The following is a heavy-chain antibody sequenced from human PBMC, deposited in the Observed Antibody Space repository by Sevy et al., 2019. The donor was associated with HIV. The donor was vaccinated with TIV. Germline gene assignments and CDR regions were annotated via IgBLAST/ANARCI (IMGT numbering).Heavy chain of an antibody. CDR3: ARGGVNYYGSGSYYRDAFDI. V-gene: IGHV1-69*13. Sequence: ASVKVSCKASGGTFSSYAISWVRQAPGQGLEWMGRIIPIFGTANYAQMFQGRVTITADESTSTAYMELSSLRSEDTAVYYCARGGVNYYGSGSYYRDAFDIWGQGTMVTVSS. J-gene: IGHJ3*02. CDR1: GGTFSSYA. D-gene: IGHD3-10*01. CDR2: IIPIFGTA.